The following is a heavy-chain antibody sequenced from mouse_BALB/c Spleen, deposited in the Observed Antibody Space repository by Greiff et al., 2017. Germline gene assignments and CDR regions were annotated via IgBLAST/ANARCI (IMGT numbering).Heavy chain of an antibody. Sequence: QQSCKASGYTFTSYWMHWVKQRPGQGLEWIGEINPSNGRTNYNEKFKSKATLTVDKSSSTAYMQLSSLTSEDSAVYYCARRTFAYWGQGTLVTVSA. J-gene: IGHJ3*01. CDR3: ARRTFAY. CDR1: GYTFTSYW. V-gene: IGHV1S81*02. CDR2: INPSNGRT.